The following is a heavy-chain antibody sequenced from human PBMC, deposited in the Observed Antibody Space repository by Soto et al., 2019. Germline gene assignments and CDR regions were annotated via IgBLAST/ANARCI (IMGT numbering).Heavy chain of an antibody. V-gene: IGHV1-2*04. J-gene: IGHJ6*02. D-gene: IGHD6-19*01. CDR3: ARDGGYSSGWPYYGMDV. CDR2: INPNSGGT. Sequence: QVQLVQSGAEVKKPGASVKVSCKASGYTFTGYYMHWVRQAPGQGLEWMGWINPNSGGTNYAQKFQGWVTMTRDTSISTAYMELSRLRSDDTAVYYCARDGGYSSGWPYYGMDVWGQGTTVTVSS. CDR1: GYTFTGYY.